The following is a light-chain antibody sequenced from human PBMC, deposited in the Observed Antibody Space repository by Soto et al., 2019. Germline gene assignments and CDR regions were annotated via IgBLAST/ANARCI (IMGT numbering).Light chain of an antibody. J-gene: IGKJ2*01. CDR3: QLDGGPVGYT. Sequence: EVVLTQSPNILSLSPGDRADLSCRASQTIRNNYIAWYQQKRGQAPKLLIYGASSRATDIPDRFSGSGSGTTFSLTISRLEPDDFAVYYCQLDGGPVGYTFGQGTKLEIK. CDR2: GAS. V-gene: IGKV3-20*01. CDR1: QTIRNNY.